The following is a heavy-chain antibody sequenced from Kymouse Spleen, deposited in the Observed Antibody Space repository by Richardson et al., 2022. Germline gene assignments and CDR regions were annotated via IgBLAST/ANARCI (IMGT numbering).Heavy chain of an antibody. V-gene: IGHV4-61*01. CDR2: IYYSGST. J-gene: IGHJ2*01. CDR1: GGSVSSGSYY. CDR3: ASSRILYPF. Sequence: QVQLQESGPGLVKPSETLSLTCTVSGGSVSSGSYYWSWIRQPPGKGLEWIGYIYYSGSTNYNPSLKSRVTISVDTSKNQFSLKLSSVTAADTAVYYCASSRILYPFWGRGTLVTVSS. D-gene: IGHD2-8*01.